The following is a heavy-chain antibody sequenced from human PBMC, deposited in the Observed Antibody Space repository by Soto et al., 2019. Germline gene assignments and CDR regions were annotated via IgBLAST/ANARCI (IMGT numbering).Heavy chain of an antibody. Sequence: GASVKVSCKASGGTFSSYAVSWVRQAPGQGLEWMGGIIPIFGTANYAQKFQGRVTITADESTSTAYMELSSLRSEDTAVYYCAREGSPGSYSSGFPVDFDYWGQGTLVTVSS. CDR1: GGTFSSYA. V-gene: IGHV1-69*13. CDR3: AREGSPGSYSSGFPVDFDY. J-gene: IGHJ4*02. D-gene: IGHD3-22*01. CDR2: IIPIFGTA.